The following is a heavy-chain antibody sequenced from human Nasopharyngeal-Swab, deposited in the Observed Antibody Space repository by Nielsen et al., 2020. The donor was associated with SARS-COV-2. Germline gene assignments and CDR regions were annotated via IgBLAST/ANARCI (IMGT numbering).Heavy chain of an antibody. J-gene: IGHJ4*02. D-gene: IGHD3-22*01. V-gene: IGHV3-7*01. Sequence: GGSLRLSCAASGFTFSGYWMSWVRQAPGKGLEWVANIKQDGSETYYVDSVKGRFTISRDNAKKSLYLQMNSLRAEDTAVYYCASSDYYDSSSYSHFDFWGRGTLVTISS. CDR1: GFTFSGYW. CDR2: IKQDGSET. CDR3: ASSDYYDSSSYSHFDF.